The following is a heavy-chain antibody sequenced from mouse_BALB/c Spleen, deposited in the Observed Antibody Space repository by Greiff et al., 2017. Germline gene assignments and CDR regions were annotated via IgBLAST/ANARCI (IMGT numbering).Heavy chain of an antibody. Sequence: QVQLKESGAELVRPGVSVKISCKGSGYTFTDYAMHWVKQSHAKSLEWIGVISTYYGDASYNQKFKGKATMTVDKSSSTAYMELARLTSEDSAIYYCARSGDSSYYAMDYWGQGTSVTVSS. V-gene: IGHV1S137*01. CDR1: GYTFTDYA. CDR2: ISTYYGDA. J-gene: IGHJ4*01. CDR3: ARSGDSSYYAMDY.